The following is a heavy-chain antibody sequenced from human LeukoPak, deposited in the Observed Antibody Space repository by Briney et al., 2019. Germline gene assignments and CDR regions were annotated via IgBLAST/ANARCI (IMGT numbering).Heavy chain of an antibody. V-gene: IGHV1-18*01. CDR2: MNPNSGNT. J-gene: IGHJ3*02. D-gene: IGHD2-15*01. CDR1: GYTFTSYD. Sequence: ASVKVSCKASGYTFTSYDINWVRQATGQGLEWMGWMNPNSGNTNYAQKLQGRVTMTTDTSTSTAYMELRSLRSDDTAVYYCARRVVVVAATLHNDAFDTWGQGTMVTVSS. CDR3: ARRVVVVAATLHNDAFDT.